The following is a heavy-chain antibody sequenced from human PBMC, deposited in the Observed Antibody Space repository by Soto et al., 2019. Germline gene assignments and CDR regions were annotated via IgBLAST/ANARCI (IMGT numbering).Heavy chain of an antibody. CDR2: IKQDGSEK. V-gene: IGHV3-7*01. D-gene: IGHD6-19*01. CDR1: GFTVTTDY. CDR3: ARSVAVAGDY. Sequence: GGSLRLSCAASGFTVTTDYMSWVRQAPGKGLEWVANIKQDGSEKYYVDSVKGRFTISRDNAKNSLYLQMNSLRAEDTAVYYCARSVAVAGDYWGQGTLVTVSS. J-gene: IGHJ4*02.